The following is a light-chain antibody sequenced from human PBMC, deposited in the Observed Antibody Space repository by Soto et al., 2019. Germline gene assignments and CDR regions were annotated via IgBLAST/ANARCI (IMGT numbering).Light chain of an antibody. Sequence: DIVMTQSPLSLPVTPGEPASISCRSSQSLLHSNGYNYLDWYLQKPGQSPQLLIYLGSNRASRVPDRFSGSGSGTDFTLKISRVEAVDVGVYYCMQALQTPYTFGQGTKLEI. V-gene: IGKV2-28*01. J-gene: IGKJ2*01. CDR1: QSLLHSNGYNY. CDR2: LGS. CDR3: MQALQTPYT.